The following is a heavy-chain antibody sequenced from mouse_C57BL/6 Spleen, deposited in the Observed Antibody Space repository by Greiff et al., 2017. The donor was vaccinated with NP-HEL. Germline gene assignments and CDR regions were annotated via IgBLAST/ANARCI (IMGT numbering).Heavy chain of an antibody. CDR1: GYTFTSYW. V-gene: IGHV1-52*01. J-gene: IGHJ4*01. D-gene: IGHD2-14*01. CDR3: ARSRAYDAYAMDY. Sequence: QVQLQQPGAELVRPGSSVKLSCKASGYTFTSYWMHWVKQRPIQGLEWIGNIDPSDSETHYNQKFKDKATLTVDKSSSTAYMQLSSLTSEDSAVYYCARSRAYDAYAMDYWGQGTSVTVSS. CDR2: IDPSDSET.